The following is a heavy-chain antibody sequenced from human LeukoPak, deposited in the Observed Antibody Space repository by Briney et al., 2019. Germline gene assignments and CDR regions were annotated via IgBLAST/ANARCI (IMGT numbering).Heavy chain of an antibody. CDR1: GFTFSSYA. J-gene: IGHJ4*02. CDR2: ISNTGGST. D-gene: IGHD3-10*01. Sequence: GGSLRLSCAASGFTFSSYAMSWLRQAPGKGLEWVSIISNTGGSTFYADSVKGRFTISRDNSKNTLYLQMNSLRAEDTAVYYCAKRASGSGTSLYYFDYWGQGTLVTVSS. V-gene: IGHV3-23*01. CDR3: AKRASGSGTSLYYFDY.